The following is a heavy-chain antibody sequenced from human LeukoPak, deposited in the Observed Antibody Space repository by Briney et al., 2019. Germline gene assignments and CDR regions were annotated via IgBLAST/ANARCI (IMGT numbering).Heavy chain of an antibody. CDR2: ISSSSSI. D-gene: IGHD5-18*01. CDR3: ARASGDIVETATMGSY. J-gene: IGHJ4*02. Sequence: GGSLRLSCAASGFTFSSYSMNWVRQAPGKGLEWVSSISSSSSIYYADSVKGRFTISRDNAKNSLYLQMNSLRAEDTAVYYCARASGDIVETATMGSYWGQGTLVTVSS. CDR1: GFTFSSYS. V-gene: IGHV3-21*01.